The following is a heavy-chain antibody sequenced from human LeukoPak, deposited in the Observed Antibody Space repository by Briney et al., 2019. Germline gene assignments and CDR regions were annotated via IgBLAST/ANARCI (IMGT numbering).Heavy chain of an antibody. V-gene: IGHV3-33*01. Sequence: GGSLRLSCSPSGLIFRNHGVHWVRQAPGKGLEWVAFIWSDGSNKYYAESVKGRFTISRDNSKNMLYLQMNSLRVEDTAVYFCARDREVRYLDFWGQGTLVTVSS. D-gene: IGHD1-26*01. CDR1: GLIFRNHG. CDR2: IWSDGSNK. J-gene: IGHJ4*02. CDR3: ARDREVRYLDF.